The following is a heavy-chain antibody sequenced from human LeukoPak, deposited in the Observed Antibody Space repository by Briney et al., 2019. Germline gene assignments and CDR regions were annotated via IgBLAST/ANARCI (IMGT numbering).Heavy chain of an antibody. CDR1: GYTFTGYF. Sequence: ASVKVSCKASGYTFTGYFMHWVRQAPGQGPEWMGWINPNSGGTNYAQKFQGRVIMTRDTSISTAYMELSRLRSDDTAVYYCARVSEYYYFDYWGQGTLATVSS. CDR3: ARVSEYYYFDY. D-gene: IGHD2/OR15-2a*01. V-gene: IGHV1-2*02. CDR2: INPNSGGT. J-gene: IGHJ4*02.